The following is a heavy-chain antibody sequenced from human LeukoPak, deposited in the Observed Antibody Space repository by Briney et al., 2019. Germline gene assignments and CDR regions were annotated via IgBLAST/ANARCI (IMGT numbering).Heavy chain of an antibody. Sequence: PSETLSLTCTVSGGSISSYYWSWIRQPPGKGLEWIGYIYYSGSTNYNPSLKSRVTISVDTSKNQFSLKLRSVTAADTAVYYCARDPIVGATENYFDYWGQGTLVTVSS. J-gene: IGHJ4*02. V-gene: IGHV4-59*01. D-gene: IGHD1-26*01. CDR2: IYYSGST. CDR1: GGSISSYY. CDR3: ARDPIVGATENYFDY.